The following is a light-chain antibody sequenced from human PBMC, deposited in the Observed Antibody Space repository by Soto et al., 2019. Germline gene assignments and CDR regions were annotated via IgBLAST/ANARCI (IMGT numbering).Light chain of an antibody. CDR2: GAS. CDR3: QQYNNWPPLT. J-gene: IGKJ4*01. Sequence: EIVMTQSPATLSVSPGERATLSCRASQSVSSNLAWYQQRPGQAPWLLIYGASTRATGIPARFSGSGFGTEFTLTINSLQSEDFTVYYCQQYNNWPPLTFGGGTKVEIK. V-gene: IGKV3-15*01. CDR1: QSVSSN.